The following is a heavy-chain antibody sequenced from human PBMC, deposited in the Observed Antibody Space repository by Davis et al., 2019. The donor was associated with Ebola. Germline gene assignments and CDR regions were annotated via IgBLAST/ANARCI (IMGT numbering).Heavy chain of an antibody. CDR2: INHSGST. Sequence: SETLSLTCAVYGGSFSGYYWSWIRQPPGKGLEWIGEINHSGSTNYNPSLKSRVTISVDTSKNQFSLKLSSVTAADTAVYYCARDHGRGWSDYWGQGTLVTVSS. D-gene: IGHD6-19*01. V-gene: IGHV4-34*01. J-gene: IGHJ4*02. CDR1: GGSFSGYY. CDR3: ARDHGRGWSDY.